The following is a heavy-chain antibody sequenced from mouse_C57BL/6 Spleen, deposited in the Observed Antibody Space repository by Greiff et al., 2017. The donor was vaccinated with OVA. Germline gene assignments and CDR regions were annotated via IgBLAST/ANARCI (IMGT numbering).Heavy chain of an antibody. V-gene: IGHV3-6*01. CDR1: GYSITSGYY. CDR2: ISYDGSN. J-gene: IGHJ2*01. D-gene: IGHD2-2*01. CDR3: ARDQNGYYLDY. Sequence: DVQLVESGPGLVKPSQSLSLTCSVTGYSITSGYYWNWIRQFPGNKLEWMGYISYDGSNNYNPSLKNRISITRDTSKNQFFLKLNSVTTEDTATYYCARDQNGYYLDYWGQGTTLTVSS.